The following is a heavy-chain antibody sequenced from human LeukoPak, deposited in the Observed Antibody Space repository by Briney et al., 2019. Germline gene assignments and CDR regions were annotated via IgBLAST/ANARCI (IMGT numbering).Heavy chain of an antibody. D-gene: IGHD3-10*01. CDR1: GFTFRNYV. Sequence: GGSLRLSCAASGFTFRNYVIHWVRQAPGKGLEWVAVTSSDLNVKLYADSVKGRFTISRDNSRSTLYLQMNSLRPEDTAIYYCARGGYYGSGSPPSLYFDYWGQGTLVTVSS. V-gene: IGHV3-30-3*01. CDR2: TSSDLNVK. CDR3: ARGGYYGSGSPPSLYFDY. J-gene: IGHJ4*02.